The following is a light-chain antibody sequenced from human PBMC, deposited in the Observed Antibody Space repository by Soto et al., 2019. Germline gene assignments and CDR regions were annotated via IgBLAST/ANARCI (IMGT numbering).Light chain of an antibody. CDR2: DAS. J-gene: IGKJ5*01. CDR1: QSVSSY. CDR3: QQRSNWPS. V-gene: IGKV3-11*01. Sequence: ELVFTHSPATLSLSPGERATLSCRASQSVSSYLAWYQLKPGQAPRLLIYDASNGATGIPARFSGSGAGTDFTLTISSLEPEDFAVYCCQQRSNWPSFGQGTRLEIK.